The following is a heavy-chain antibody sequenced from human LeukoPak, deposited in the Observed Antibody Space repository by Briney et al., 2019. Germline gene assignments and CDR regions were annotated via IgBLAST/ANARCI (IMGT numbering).Heavy chain of an antibody. Sequence: GGSLRPSCAASGFTVSSNYMSWVRQAPGKGLEWVSVIYSCGSTYYADSVKGRFTISRDNSKNTLYLQMNSLRAEDTAVYYCARGDCSGGSCYPRGCAFDIWGQGTMVTVSS. CDR3: ARGDCSGGSCYPRGCAFDI. J-gene: IGHJ3*02. CDR1: GFTVSSNY. CDR2: IYSCGST. D-gene: IGHD2-15*01. V-gene: IGHV3-66*03.